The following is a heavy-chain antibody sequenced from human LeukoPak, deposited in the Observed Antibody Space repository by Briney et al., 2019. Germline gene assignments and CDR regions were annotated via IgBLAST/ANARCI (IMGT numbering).Heavy chain of an antibody. D-gene: IGHD1-26*01. Sequence: SETLSLTCAVSGDSGRSHYWTWIRQPPWKGLEWIGYISLTGTTNYNPSLKSRVTISVDPFKSQFSLILTSVTAADTAVYYCARIESGGTYFYYHYMDVWGKGTAVTVSS. J-gene: IGHJ6*03. CDR1: GDSGRSHY. CDR2: ISLTGTT. V-gene: IGHV4-59*02. CDR3: ARIESGGTYFYYHYMDV.